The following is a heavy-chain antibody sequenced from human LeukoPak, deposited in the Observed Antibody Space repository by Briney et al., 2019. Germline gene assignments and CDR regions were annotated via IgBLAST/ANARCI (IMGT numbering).Heavy chain of an antibody. D-gene: IGHD5-12*01. J-gene: IGHJ4*02. CDR3: AKDQGNSGYDYGFDY. Sequence: GGSLRLSCAASGFTFSSYSMNWVRQAPGKGLEWVSYISSSSSTIYYADSVKGRFTISRDNAKNSLYLQMNSLRAEDTALYYCAKDQGNSGYDYGFDYWGQGTLVTVSS. CDR2: ISSSSSTI. CDR1: GFTFSSYS. V-gene: IGHV3-48*04.